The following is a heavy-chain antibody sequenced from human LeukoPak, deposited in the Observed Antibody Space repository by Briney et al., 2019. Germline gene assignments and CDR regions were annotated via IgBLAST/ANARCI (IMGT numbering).Heavy chain of an antibody. CDR2: IWYDGSNK. Sequence: GGSLRLSCAASGFTFSSYGMHWVRQAPGKGLEWVAVIWYDGSNKYYADSVKGRFTISRDNSKNTLYLRMNSLRAEDTAVYYCAREVVELRAFDYWGQGTLVTVSS. D-gene: IGHD1-7*01. CDR1: GFTFSSYG. V-gene: IGHV3-33*01. CDR3: AREVVELRAFDY. J-gene: IGHJ4*02.